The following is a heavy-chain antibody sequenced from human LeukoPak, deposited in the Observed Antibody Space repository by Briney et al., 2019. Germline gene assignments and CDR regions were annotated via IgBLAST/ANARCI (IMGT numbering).Heavy chain of an antibody. D-gene: IGHD2-15*01. CDR1: GGSISSYY. CDR3: ARGSYCSGGSCSHFDY. V-gene: IGHV4-59*01. CDR2: IRDSGST. J-gene: IGHJ4*02. Sequence: PSQTLSLTCTVSGGSISSYYWSWIRQPPGKGLEWIGYIRDSGSTNYNPSLKSRVTISVDTSKNQFSLKLSSVTAADTAVYYCARGSYCSGGSCSHFDYWGQGTLVTVSS.